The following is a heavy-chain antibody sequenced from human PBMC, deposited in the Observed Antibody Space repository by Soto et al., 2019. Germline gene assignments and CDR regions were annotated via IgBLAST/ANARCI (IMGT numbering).Heavy chain of an antibody. D-gene: IGHD3-10*01. V-gene: IGHV1-18*01. J-gene: IGHJ6*02. Sequence: ASMKVSCKAPGYTFTSYGISWVRQAPGQGLEWMGWISAYNGNTNYAQKLQGRVTMTTDTSTSTAYMELRSLRSDDTAVYYCARDGPGRPGTTLVSYGSGSYDYYYGMDVWGQGTTVTVSS. CDR2: ISAYNGNT. CDR3: ARDGPGRPGTTLVSYGSGSYDYYYGMDV. CDR1: GYTFTSYG.